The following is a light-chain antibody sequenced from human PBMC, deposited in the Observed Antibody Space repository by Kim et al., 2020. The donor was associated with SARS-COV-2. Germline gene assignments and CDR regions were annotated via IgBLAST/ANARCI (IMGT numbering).Light chain of an antibody. V-gene: IGLV3-1*01. CDR1: KLGHKY. CDR2: EDT. CDR3: QAWDTTTVI. Sequence: SVAPGQTAIITCSGDKLGHKYVCWYQPKPGQSPVLVIYEDTKRPSGIPERFSGSNSGDTATLTIRGTQAMDEADYYCQAWDTTTVIFGGGTQLTVL. J-gene: IGLJ2*01.